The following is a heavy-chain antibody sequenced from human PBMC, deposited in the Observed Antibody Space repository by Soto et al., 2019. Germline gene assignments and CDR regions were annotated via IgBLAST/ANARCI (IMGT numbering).Heavy chain of an antibody. J-gene: IGHJ6*03. CDR2: IYYSGST. D-gene: IGHD3-3*01. CDR3: ARDSMEDFWSGYPVWYYYYYMDV. CDR1: GGSISSYY. Sequence: PSETLSLTCTVSGGSISSYYWRWIRQPPGKGLEWIGYIYYSGSTNYNPSLKSRVTISVDTSKNQFSLKLSSVTAADTAVYYCARDSMEDFWSGYPVWYYYYYMDVWGKGTTVTVSS. V-gene: IGHV4-59*01.